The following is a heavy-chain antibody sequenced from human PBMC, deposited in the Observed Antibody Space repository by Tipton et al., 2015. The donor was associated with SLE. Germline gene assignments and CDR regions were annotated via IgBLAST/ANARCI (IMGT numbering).Heavy chain of an antibody. CDR3: ATTGGY. J-gene: IGHJ4*02. D-gene: IGHD4-17*01. V-gene: IGHV4-39*01. CDR2: INYSGST. Sequence: TLSLTCTVSGGSISSNSHYWAWIRQSPGKGLEWIGSINYSGSTSYNPSLKSRVTISVDTSKNQFSLKLSSVTAADTAVYYCATTGGYWGQGTLVTVSS. CDR1: GGSISSNSHY.